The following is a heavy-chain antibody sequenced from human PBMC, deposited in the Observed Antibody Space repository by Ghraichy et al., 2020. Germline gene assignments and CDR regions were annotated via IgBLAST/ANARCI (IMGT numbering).Heavy chain of an antibody. Sequence: GGSLRLSCAASGFTLSNHGMSWVRQAPGKGLEWVSAIIGSSGATYYADSVKGRFTVSSDNSKNTLFLDMNSLRAEDTAIYYCAKAWATVTQCYWGQGTLVTVSS. CDR1: GFTLSNHG. D-gene: IGHD4-17*01. V-gene: IGHV3-23*01. J-gene: IGHJ4*02. CDR2: IIGSSGAT. CDR3: AKAWATVTQCY.